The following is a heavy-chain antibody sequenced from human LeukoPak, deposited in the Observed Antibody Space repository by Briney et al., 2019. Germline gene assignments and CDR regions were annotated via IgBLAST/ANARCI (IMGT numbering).Heavy chain of an antibody. V-gene: IGHV4-59*08. CDR3: ARQGYSYGYYMDV. J-gene: IGHJ6*03. D-gene: IGHD5-18*01. CDR2: IYYSGSS. Sequence: SETLSLTCTVSGGSISGDYWSWIRQPPGKGLEWIGYIYYSGSSSYNPSLKSRVTMSVDTSKNQFSLNLSSVTAADTAVYYCARQGYSYGYYMDVWGKGTTVTVSS. CDR1: GGSISGDY.